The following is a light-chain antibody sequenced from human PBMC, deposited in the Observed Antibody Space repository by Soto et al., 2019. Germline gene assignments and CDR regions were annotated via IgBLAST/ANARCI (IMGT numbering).Light chain of an antibody. J-gene: IGLJ1*01. Sequence: ALAQPPSASGSPGQSVTISCTGTSSDVGGYNYVSWYQQHPGKAPKLMIYEVSERPSGVPDRFSGSKSSNTASLTVSGLQAEDEADYYCSSYAGSNNFVFGTGTKVTVL. CDR2: EVS. V-gene: IGLV2-8*01. CDR3: SSYAGSNNFV. CDR1: SSDVGGYNY.